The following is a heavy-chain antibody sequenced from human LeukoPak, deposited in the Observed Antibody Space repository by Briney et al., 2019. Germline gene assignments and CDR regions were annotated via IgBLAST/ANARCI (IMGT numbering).Heavy chain of an antibody. CDR3: ARTPGGQLVGNWFDP. J-gene: IGHJ5*02. CDR2: ISSSSSTI. CDR1: GFTFSSYS. Sequence: GGSLRLSCAASGFTFSSYSMNWVRQAPGKGLEWVSYISSSSSTIYYADSVKGRFTISRDNAKNSLYLQMNSLRAEDTAVYYCARTPGGQLVGNWFDPWGQGTLVTVSS. V-gene: IGHV3-48*01. D-gene: IGHD6-6*01.